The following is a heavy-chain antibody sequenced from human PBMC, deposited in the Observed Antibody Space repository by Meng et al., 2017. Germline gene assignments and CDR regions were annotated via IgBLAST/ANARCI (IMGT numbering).Heavy chain of an antibody. Sequence: SVKVSCKASGGTFSSYTISWVRQAPGQGLEWMGRIIPILGIANYAQKFQGRVTITADKSTSTAYMELSSLRSEDTAVYYCARDRLMITFGGVIVSGAFDIWGQGTMVTVSS. CDR2: IIPILGIA. CDR1: GGTFSSYT. CDR3: ARDRLMITFGGVIVSGAFDI. V-gene: IGHV1-69*04. J-gene: IGHJ3*02. D-gene: IGHD3-16*02.